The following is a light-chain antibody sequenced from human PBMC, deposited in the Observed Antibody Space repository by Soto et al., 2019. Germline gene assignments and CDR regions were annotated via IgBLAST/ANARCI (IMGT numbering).Light chain of an antibody. CDR2: GAS. J-gene: IGKJ3*01. CDR3: QRYNSVPNT. CDR1: QGISSY. Sequence: DIQMTQSPSSLSASVGDRVTITCRASQGISSYLAWYQQKPGKVPKLLIYGASTLHSGVTSRFSGSGSGTDFTLTINSLQTADVATYYCQRYNSVPNTFGPGTKVDIK. V-gene: IGKV1-27*01.